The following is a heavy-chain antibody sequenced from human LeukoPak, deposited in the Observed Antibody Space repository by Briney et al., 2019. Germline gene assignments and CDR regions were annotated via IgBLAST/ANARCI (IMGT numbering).Heavy chain of an antibody. J-gene: IGHJ4*02. CDR3: ARVREDYYGSGKGYFDY. CDR2: IYYSGST. D-gene: IGHD3-10*01. CDR1: GGSISSYY. V-gene: IGHV4-59*12. Sequence: SETLSLTCTVPGGSISSYYWSWIRQPPGKGLEWIGYIYYSGSTYYNPSLKSRVTISVDRSKNQFSLKLSSVTAADTAVYYCARVREDYYGSGKGYFDYWGQGTLVTVSS.